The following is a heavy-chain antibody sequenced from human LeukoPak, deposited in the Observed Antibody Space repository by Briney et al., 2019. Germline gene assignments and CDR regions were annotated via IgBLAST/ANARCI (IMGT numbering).Heavy chain of an antibody. CDR3: AKPRGLDYYDSSVILDY. CDR1: GFTFSSYN. Sequence: PGGSLRLSCAGSGFTFSSYNMQWVRQAPGKGLEWVAGTSYDGSKKYYADSVKGRFTISRDNSKNTLYLQTNSLRPEDTAVYYCAKPRGLDYYDSSVILDYWGQGTLVTVSS. V-gene: IGHV3-30*18. D-gene: IGHD3-22*01. CDR2: TSYDGSKK. J-gene: IGHJ4*02.